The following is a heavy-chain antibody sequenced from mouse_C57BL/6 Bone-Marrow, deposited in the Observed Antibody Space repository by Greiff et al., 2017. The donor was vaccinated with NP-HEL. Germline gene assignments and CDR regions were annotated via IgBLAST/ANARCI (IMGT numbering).Heavy chain of an antibody. CDR2: INPNYGTT. CDR3: EREGWPYWYFDV. J-gene: IGHJ1*03. D-gene: IGHD2-3*01. V-gene: IGHV1-39*01. CDR1: GYSFTDYN. Sequence: VQLKESGPELVKPGASVKISCKASGYSFTDYNMNWVKQSNGKSLEWIGVINPNYGTTSYNQKFKGKATLTVDQSSSTAYMQLNSLTSEDSAVYDCEREGWPYWYFDVWGTGTTVTVSS.